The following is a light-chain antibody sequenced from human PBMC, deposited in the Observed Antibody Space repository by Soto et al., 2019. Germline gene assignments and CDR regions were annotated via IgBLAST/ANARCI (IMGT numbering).Light chain of an antibody. CDR1: SSNIGAGYD. CDR3: QSYDSSLSGVV. CDR2: GNS. V-gene: IGLV1-40*01. J-gene: IGLJ2*01. Sequence: QSVLTQPPSVSGAPGQRVTISCTGSSSNIGAGYDVHWYQQRPGTAPKLLIYGNSNRPSGVPDRFSGSKSGTSASLAITGLQAEDEADYYCQSYDSSLSGVVFGGGTKVTVL.